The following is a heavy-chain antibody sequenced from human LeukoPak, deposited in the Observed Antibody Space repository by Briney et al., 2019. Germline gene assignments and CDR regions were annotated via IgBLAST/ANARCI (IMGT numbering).Heavy chain of an antibody. V-gene: IGHV3-9*01. D-gene: IGHD6-19*01. CDR3: AKDGSSGWYGEGYYFDY. CDR1: GFTFDDYA. Sequence: QPGGSLRLSCAASGFTFDDYAMHWVRQAPGKGLEWVSGISWNSGSIGYADSVKGRFTISRDNAKNSLYLQMNSLRAEDTALYYCAKDGSSGWYGEGYYFDYWGQGTLVTVSS. J-gene: IGHJ4*02. CDR2: ISWNSGSI.